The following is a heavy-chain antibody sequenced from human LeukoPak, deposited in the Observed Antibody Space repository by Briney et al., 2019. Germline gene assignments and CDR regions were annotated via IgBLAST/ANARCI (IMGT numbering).Heavy chain of an antibody. J-gene: IGHJ6*02. CDR2: IYHSGST. V-gene: IGHV4-4*02. CDR1: GGSINSNNW. CDR3: ARRALVRTAVTRGGSDYYYGMDV. Sequence: SETLSLTCAVSGGSINSNNWWSWVRQPPGKGLEWIGEIYHSGSTNYNPSLNSRVTISADASKNQFSLKLSSVTAADTAVYHCARRALVRTAVTRGGSDYYYGMDVWGQGTTVTVSS. D-gene: IGHD4-11*01.